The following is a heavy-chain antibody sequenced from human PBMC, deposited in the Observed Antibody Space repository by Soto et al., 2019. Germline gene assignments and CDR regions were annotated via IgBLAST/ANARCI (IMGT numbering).Heavy chain of an antibody. J-gene: IGHJ6*02. CDR2: ISGTGDTK. D-gene: IGHD3-10*01. Sequence: KPGGSLRLSCAASGLFFSDYYLSWMRQAPGKALECVAYISGTGDTKYYADSVTGRFTISRDNPKNSLYLQMNSLRPEDAAVYYCAIGGGQIYYKGLDVWGQGTTVTVSS. CDR3: AIGGGQIYYKGLDV. CDR1: GLFFSDYY. V-gene: IGHV3-11*01.